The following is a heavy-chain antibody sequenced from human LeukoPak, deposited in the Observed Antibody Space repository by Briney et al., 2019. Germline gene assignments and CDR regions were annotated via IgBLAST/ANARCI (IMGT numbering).Heavy chain of an antibody. D-gene: IGHD3-10*01. Sequence: GGSLRLSCAASGFTFSSYAMSWVRQAPGKGLEWVSAISGSGGGTYYADSVKGRFTISRDNSKNTLYLQMNSLRAEDTAVYYCARDTMVRGVTFDYWGQGTLVTVSS. CDR3: ARDTMVRGVTFDY. CDR2: ISGSGGGT. J-gene: IGHJ4*02. V-gene: IGHV3-23*01. CDR1: GFTFSSYA.